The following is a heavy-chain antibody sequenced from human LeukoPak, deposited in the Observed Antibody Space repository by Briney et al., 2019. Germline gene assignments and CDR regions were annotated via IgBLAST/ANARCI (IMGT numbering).Heavy chain of an antibody. V-gene: IGHV1-2*02. J-gene: IGHJ4*02. CDR1: GYTFTGYY. D-gene: IGHD5-12*01. Sequence: AASVKVSCKASGYTFTGYYTHWVRQAPGQGLEWMGWINPNSGGTNYAQKFQGRVTMTRDTSISTAYMELSRLRSDDTAVYYCARDIGSGYELFDYWGQGTLVTVSS. CDR2: INPNSGGT. CDR3: ARDIGSGYELFDY.